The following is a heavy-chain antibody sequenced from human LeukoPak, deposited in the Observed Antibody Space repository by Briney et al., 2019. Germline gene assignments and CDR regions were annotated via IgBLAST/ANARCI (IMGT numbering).Heavy chain of an antibody. CDR2: IKSRNNGGTT. CDR1: GFIFSNYA. J-gene: IGHJ4*02. D-gene: IGHD2-8*02. Sequence: GGSLRLSCKASGFIFSNYAMSWVRQIPGKGLDWVGRIKSRNNGGTTDYGASVKGRFVISRDDSQNTLYLQMNSLRVEDTAIYYCTQGGYWLYYWGQGTLVTVSS. V-gene: IGHV3-15*01. CDR3: TQGGYWLYY.